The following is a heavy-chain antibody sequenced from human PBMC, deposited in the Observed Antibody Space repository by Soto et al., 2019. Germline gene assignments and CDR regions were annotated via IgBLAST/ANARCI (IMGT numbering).Heavy chain of an antibody. J-gene: IGHJ4*02. D-gene: IGHD3-10*01. V-gene: IGHV3-64D*06. CDR2: ISINGGST. CDR3: ARAPRGDYGYPSYLDY. CDR1: GFTFSSYT. Sequence: PGGSLRLSCSASGFTFSSYTMHWVRQAPGKGLEYVSSISINGGSTHYADSVKGRFTISRDNSRNTQYLQMSSLRADDTAVYYCARAPRGDYGYPSYLDYWGQGTLVTVSS.